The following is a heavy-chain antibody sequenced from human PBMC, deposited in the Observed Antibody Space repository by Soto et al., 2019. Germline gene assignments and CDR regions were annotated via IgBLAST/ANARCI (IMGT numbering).Heavy chain of an antibody. CDR3: VAYSYGRIDY. V-gene: IGHV3-72*01. CDR1: GFTFSDYY. CDR2: IRDKAKSYTT. Sequence: EVQLVESGGGLVQPGGSLRLSCAASGFTFSDYYMDWVRQAPGKGLEWVGRIRDKAKSYTTDYAASGKGRFTISRDDSKNSLYLQMDSLKTEDTALYYCVAYSYGRIDYWGQGTLVTVSS. J-gene: IGHJ4*02. D-gene: IGHD5-18*01.